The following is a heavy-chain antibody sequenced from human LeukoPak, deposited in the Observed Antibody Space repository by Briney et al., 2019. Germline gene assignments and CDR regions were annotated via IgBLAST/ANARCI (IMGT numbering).Heavy chain of an antibody. V-gene: IGHV3-48*01. CDR1: GFTFSSYS. CDR3: AKSQVTGWYDFDY. Sequence: GSLRLSCAASGFTFSSYSMNWVRQAPGKGLEWVSYISSSSSTIYYADSVKGRFTISRDNAKNSLYLQMNSLRPEDTAVYYCAKSQVTGWYDFDYWGQGTLVIVSS. D-gene: IGHD6-19*01. J-gene: IGHJ4*02. CDR2: ISSSSSTI.